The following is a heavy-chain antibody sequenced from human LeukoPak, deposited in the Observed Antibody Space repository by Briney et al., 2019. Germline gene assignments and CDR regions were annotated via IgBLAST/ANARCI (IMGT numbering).Heavy chain of an antibody. V-gene: IGHV3-66*01. CDR1: GFTVSNNY. D-gene: IGHD2-21*02. CDR2: IYSGGNT. J-gene: IGHJ4*02. CDR3: ARDPGGCGGDCYSGFHY. Sequence: GGSLRLSCAASGFTVSNNYMGWVRQAPGKGLEWVSVIYSGGNTYYADSVKGRFTISRDNSKNTLYLQMNSLRAEDTAVYYCARDPGGCGGDCYSGFHYWGQGTLVTVSS.